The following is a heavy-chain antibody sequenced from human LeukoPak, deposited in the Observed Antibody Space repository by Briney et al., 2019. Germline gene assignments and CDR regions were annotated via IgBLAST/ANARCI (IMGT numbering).Heavy chain of an antibody. Sequence: SQTLSLTCTVSGGSISSYYWSWIRQPPGKGLEWIGYIYYSGSTNYNPSLKSRVTISVDTSKNQFSLKLSSVTAADTAVYYCARTEGYFDYWGQGTLVTVSS. D-gene: IGHD1-14*01. CDR1: GGSISSYY. CDR2: IYYSGST. V-gene: IGHV4-59*01. CDR3: ARTEGYFDY. J-gene: IGHJ4*02.